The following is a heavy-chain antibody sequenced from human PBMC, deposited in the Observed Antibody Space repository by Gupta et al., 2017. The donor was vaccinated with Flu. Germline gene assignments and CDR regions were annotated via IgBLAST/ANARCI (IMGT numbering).Heavy chain of an antibody. D-gene: IGHD3-10*02. J-gene: IGHJ4*02. CDR1: GSTFTNYG. CDR2: ISAYNGNT. CDR3: ARDQGDVVRVPSAINLDY. Sequence: QGQLVQSGAEVKKPGASVKVSCKASGSTFTNYGISWVRQAPGQGLEWMGWISAYNGNTKYGQKVQDRVTMTTDTSTSTAYMELRSLRSDDTAVYYCARDQGDVVRVPSAINLDYWGQGTLVTVSS. V-gene: IGHV1-18*01.